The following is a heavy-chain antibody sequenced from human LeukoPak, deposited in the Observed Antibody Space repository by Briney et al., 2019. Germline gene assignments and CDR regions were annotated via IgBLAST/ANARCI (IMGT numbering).Heavy chain of an antibody. CDR2: IYYSGST. CDR3: ARQTSLLIAAAGVFDY. CDR1: GGSISSFY. J-gene: IGHJ4*02. D-gene: IGHD6-13*01. Sequence: PSETLSLTCTVSGGSISSFYWSWIRQPPGKGLEWIGYIYYSGSTNYNPSLKSRVTISVDTSKNQFSLKLSSVTAADTAVYYCARQTSLLIAAAGVFDYWGQGTLVTVSS. V-gene: IGHV4-59*08.